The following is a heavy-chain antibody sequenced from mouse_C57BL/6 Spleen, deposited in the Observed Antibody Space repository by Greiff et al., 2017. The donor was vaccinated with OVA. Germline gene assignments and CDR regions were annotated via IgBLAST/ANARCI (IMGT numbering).Heavy chain of an antibody. CDR1: GYTFTSYW. CDR2: FDPSDSYT. V-gene: IGHV1-50*01. Sequence: VQLQQPGAELVKPGASVKLSCKASGYTFTSYWMQWVKQRPGQGLEWIGEFDPSDSYTNYNQKFKGKATLTVDTSSSTAYMQLSSLTSEDSAVYYCARSYGRIDYWGQGTTLTVSS. J-gene: IGHJ2*01. CDR3: ARSYGRIDY. D-gene: IGHD1-1*01.